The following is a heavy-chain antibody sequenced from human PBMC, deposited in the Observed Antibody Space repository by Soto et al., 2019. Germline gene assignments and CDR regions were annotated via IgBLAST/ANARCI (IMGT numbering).Heavy chain of an antibody. D-gene: IGHD6-6*01. CDR3: ARVAAPESGYYYYGMDG. CDR2: IYYSGST. CDR1: GGPISSGGYD. Sequence: TLSLTCPVSGGPISSGGYDWSWIRQHSGKGLEWIGYIYYSGSTYYNPSLKSRVTISVDRSKNQFSLKLSSVTAADTAVYYCARVAAPESGYYYYGMDGWGQGTTVTSP. V-gene: IGHV4-31*03. J-gene: IGHJ6*02.